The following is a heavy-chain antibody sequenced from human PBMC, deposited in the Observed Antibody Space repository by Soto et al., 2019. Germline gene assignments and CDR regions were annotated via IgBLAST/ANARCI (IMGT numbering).Heavy chain of an antibody. Sequence: PSETLSLTCAVYGGSFSGYYWSWIRQPPGKGLEWIGEINYSGSTNYNPSLKSRVTISVDTSKNQFSLKLSSVTAADTAVYYCARDSGSGWLTFDYWGQGTLVTVSS. J-gene: IGHJ4*02. CDR3: ARDSGSGWLTFDY. CDR2: INYSGST. CDR1: GGSFSGYY. D-gene: IGHD6-19*01. V-gene: IGHV4-34*01.